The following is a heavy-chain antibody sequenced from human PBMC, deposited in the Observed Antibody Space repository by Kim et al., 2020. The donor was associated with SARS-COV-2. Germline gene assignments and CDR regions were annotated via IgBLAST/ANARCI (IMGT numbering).Heavy chain of an antibody. D-gene: IGHD1-26*01. V-gene: IGHV3-23*01. CDR1: GFTFSNYI. CDR2: TSTRGGRS. J-gene: IGHJ6*02. CDR3: AKVASSYYFHYGMDG. Sequence: GGSLRLSCAAAGFTFSNYIMSWVRQPPGKGLEWLSVTSTRGGRSYYADSVKGRFTISRDNSKNTLYLRMNSLRPEDTAVYYCAKVASSYYFHYGMDGWGHGTAVTVSS.